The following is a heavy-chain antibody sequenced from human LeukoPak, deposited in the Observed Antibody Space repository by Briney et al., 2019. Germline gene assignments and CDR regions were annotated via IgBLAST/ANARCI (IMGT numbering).Heavy chain of an antibody. Sequence: GGSLRLSCAASGFTFSTFWMHWVRQAPGKGLVWVSGINSDGSSTTYADSVKGRFTISRDNAKNTLYLQMNNLRTEDTAVYYCARGRYYGMDVWGQGTTVTVSS. CDR3: ARGRYYGMDV. CDR1: GFTFSTFW. J-gene: IGHJ6*02. CDR2: INSDGSST. V-gene: IGHV3-74*03.